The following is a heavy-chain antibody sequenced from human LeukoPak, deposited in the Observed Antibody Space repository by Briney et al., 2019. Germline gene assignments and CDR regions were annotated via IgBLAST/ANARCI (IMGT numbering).Heavy chain of an antibody. V-gene: IGHV4-34*01. CDR2: INHSGST. CDR1: GGSFSGYY. CDR3: ASTYYYDSSGYYEKRFDY. Sequence: PSETLSLTCAVYGGSFSGYYWSWIRQPPGKGLEWIGEINHSGSTNYNPSLKSRVTISVDTSKNQFSLKLSSVTAADTAVYYCASTYYYDSSGYYEKRFDYWGQGTLVTVSS. J-gene: IGHJ4*02. D-gene: IGHD3-22*01.